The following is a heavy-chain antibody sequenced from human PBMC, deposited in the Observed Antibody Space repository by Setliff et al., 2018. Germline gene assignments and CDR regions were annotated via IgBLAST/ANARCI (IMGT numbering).Heavy chain of an antibody. CDR2: ISYDGAT. CDR1: DDSFYSSSYY. Sequence: PSETLSLTCSVSDDSFYSSSYYWAWIRQPPGRGLEWIGSISYDGATNYNLSLKSRVAMSLDVPERQFALKLSSVTAVDAAVYYCAREGRWDYSYPIYWGQGILVTVS. V-gene: IGHV4-39*01. CDR3: AREGRWDYSYPIY. J-gene: IGHJ4*02. D-gene: IGHD4-4*01.